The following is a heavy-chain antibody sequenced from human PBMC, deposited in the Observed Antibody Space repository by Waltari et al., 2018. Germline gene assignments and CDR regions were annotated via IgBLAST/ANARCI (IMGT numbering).Heavy chain of an antibody. V-gene: IGHV4-38-2*01. CDR1: GYSIRSGYY. Sequence: QVQLQESGPGLVKPSETLSLTCAVSGYSIRSGYYWGWIRQPPGKGLEWIGSIYHSGSTYYNPSLKSRVTISVDTSKNQFSLKLSSVTAADTAVYYCATTVTNIITWGQGTLVTVSS. J-gene: IGHJ5*02. D-gene: IGHD4-17*01. CDR2: IYHSGST. CDR3: ATTVTNIIT.